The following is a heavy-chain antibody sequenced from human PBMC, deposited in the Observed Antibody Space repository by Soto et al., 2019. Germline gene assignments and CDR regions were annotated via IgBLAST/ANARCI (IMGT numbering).Heavy chain of an antibody. D-gene: IGHD5-18*01. CDR2: ISGSGGST. CDR3: AKVMVKNWFDP. J-gene: IGHJ5*02. V-gene: IGHV3-23*01. Sequence: GGSLSLSCAASGFTFSSYAMSWVRQAPGKGLEWVSGISGSGGSTYYADSVKGRFTFSRDNSKNTLYLQMNSLRAEDTAVYYCAKVMVKNWFDPWGQGTLVTVSS. CDR1: GFTFSSYA.